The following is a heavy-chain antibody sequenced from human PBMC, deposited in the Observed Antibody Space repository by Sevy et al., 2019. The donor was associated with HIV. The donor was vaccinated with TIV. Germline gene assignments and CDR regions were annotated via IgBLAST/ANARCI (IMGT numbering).Heavy chain of an antibody. V-gene: IGHV1-69*13. J-gene: IGHJ3*02. CDR2: IIPIFGTP. CDR3: AREGGVASTWDHDAFDI. Sequence: APVKVSCKASGDTFSTYGLSWVGQAPGQGLEWMGGIIPIFGTPNYAQKFQGRVTITADESASTAYMELSSLRSEDTALYYCAREGGVASTWDHDAFDIWGHGTMVTVSS. CDR1: GDTFSTYG. D-gene: IGHD2-8*01.